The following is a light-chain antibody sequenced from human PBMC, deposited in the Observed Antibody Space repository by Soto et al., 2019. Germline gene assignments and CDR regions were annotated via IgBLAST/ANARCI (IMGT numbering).Light chain of an antibody. CDR3: QQYNNWPPT. CDR2: GAS. V-gene: IGKV3-15*01. J-gene: IGKJ1*01. CDR1: QSVSSN. Sequence: EIVMTHAPTILSVSPGERATLSCRASQSVSSNLAWYQQKLGQAPRLLIYGASTRATGIPARFSGSGSGTEFTLTISSLQSEDFAVYYCQQYNNWPPTFGQGTKVDIK.